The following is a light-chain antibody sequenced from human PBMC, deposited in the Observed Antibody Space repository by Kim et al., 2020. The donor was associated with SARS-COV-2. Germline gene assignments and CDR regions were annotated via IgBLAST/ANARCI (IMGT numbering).Light chain of an antibody. V-gene: IGKV3-15*01. CDR1: QSVSSD. J-gene: IGKJ4*01. CDR3: HQFNKWPLT. CDR2: GAS. Sequence: VSPGERATLSCRASQSVSSDLAWYQQKPGQAPRLLVYGASTMATGIPARFSGSGSGTEFTLTISSLQSEDFAVYYCHQFNKWPLTFGGGTKVDIK.